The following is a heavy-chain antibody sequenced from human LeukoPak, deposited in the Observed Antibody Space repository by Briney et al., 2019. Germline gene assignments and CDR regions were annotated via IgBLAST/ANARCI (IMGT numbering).Heavy chain of an antibody. Sequence: GRSLRLSCAASGFTFSSYAMHWVRQAPGKGLEWVAVISYDGSNKYYADSVKSRFTISRDNSKNTLYLQMNSLRAEDTAVYYCASERWVAGPFDYWGQGTLVTVSS. D-gene: IGHD6-19*01. V-gene: IGHV3-30-3*01. J-gene: IGHJ4*02. CDR1: GFTFSSYA. CDR3: ASERWVAGPFDY. CDR2: ISYDGSNK.